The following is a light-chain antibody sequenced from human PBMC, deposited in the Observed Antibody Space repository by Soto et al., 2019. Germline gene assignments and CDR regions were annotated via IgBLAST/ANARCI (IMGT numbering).Light chain of an antibody. Sequence: QSALTQPASVSGSPGQSITISCTGTSSDVGSYNLVSWYQHHPGKAPKLMIYEGSKRPSGVSNRFSGSKSGNTASLTISGRQAEDEADYYCCSYAGSSTLEVFGGGTKLTVL. CDR1: SSDVGSYNL. CDR2: EGS. J-gene: IGLJ3*02. V-gene: IGLV2-23*03. CDR3: CSYAGSSTLEV.